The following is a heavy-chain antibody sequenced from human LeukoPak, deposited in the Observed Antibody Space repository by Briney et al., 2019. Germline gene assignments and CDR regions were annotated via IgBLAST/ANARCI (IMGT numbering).Heavy chain of an antibody. J-gene: IGHJ4*02. CDR2: ISGSGGST. CDR1: GFTFSTYA. Sequence: GGFLRLSCAASGFTFSTYAMNWVRRAPGKGLEWGATISGSGGSTYYADSVKGRFTISRDNSTNTVYMQMNSLRAEDTAVYYCARSGSFWSGYLDYWGQGTLVTVSS. D-gene: IGHD3-3*01. CDR3: ARSGSFWSGYLDY. V-gene: IGHV3-23*01.